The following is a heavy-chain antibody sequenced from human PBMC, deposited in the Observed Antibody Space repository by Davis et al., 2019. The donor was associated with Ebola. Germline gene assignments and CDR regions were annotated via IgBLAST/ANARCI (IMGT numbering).Heavy chain of an antibody. V-gene: IGHV4-39*01. J-gene: IGHJ4*02. D-gene: IGHD3-10*01. CDR3: VRPTYYFGSGSYLEDMHFDS. CDR1: GGSIISTTYY. CDR2: IYYSGSA. Sequence: PSETLSLTCTVSGGSIISTTYYWGWVRQPPGKGLEWIGNIYYSGSAYYNPSLKSRVTISVDTTKNQFSLKLGSVTAADTAVYYCVRPTYYFGSGSYLEDMHFDSWGQGTQVTVSS.